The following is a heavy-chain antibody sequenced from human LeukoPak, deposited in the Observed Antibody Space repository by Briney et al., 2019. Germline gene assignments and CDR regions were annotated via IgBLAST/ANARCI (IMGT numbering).Heavy chain of an antibody. D-gene: IGHD6-19*01. CDR2: ISYDGSAK. Sequence: GGSLRLSCAASGFTFSSYEMNWVRQAPGKGLEWVAIISYDGSAKYYADSVKGRFTISRDNSKNTLYLQMNSLRAEDTAVYYCARGGIAVAMGKYYFDYWGQGALVTVSS. J-gene: IGHJ4*02. CDR3: ARGGIAVAMGKYYFDY. CDR1: GFTFSSYE. V-gene: IGHV3-30*04.